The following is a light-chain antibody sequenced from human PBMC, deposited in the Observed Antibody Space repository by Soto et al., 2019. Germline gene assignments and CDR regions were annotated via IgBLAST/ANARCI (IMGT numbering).Light chain of an antibody. V-gene: IGLV2-14*01. CDR2: EVS. CDR1: RTDFGGYNF. Sequence: GQSITIACTGTRTDFGGYNFVSWYQQHPGKAPKLIIYEVSNRPSGVSNRFSGSKSDNTASLTISGLQAEDEADYYCCSYVSSKTYVFGTGTKVTVL. J-gene: IGLJ1*01. CDR3: CSYVSSKTYV.